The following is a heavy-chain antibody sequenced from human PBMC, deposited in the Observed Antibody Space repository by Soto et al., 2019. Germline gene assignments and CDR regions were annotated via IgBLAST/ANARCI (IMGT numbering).Heavy chain of an antibody. V-gene: IGHV3-20*04. CDR3: AKEGPTAMELIDY. Sequence: GGSLRLSCAASGFTFDDYGMSWVRQAPGKGLEWVSGINWNGGSTGYADSVKGRFTISRDNAKNSLYLEVNSLRGEDTAAYYCAKEGPTAMELIDYWGQGTLVTVSS. CDR1: GFTFDDYG. CDR2: INWNGGST. J-gene: IGHJ4*02. D-gene: IGHD5-18*01.